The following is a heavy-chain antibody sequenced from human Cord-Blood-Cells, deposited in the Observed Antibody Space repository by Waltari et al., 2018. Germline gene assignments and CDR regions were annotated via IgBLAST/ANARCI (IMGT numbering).Heavy chain of an antibody. CDR2: INSDGSST. CDR3: ARDGKVQYYFDY. V-gene: IGHV3-74*01. Sequence: EVQLVESGGGLVQPGGSLRLSCAASGFTFSSYWMHWVRQAPGKGLVWVSRINSDGSSTSYVDSVKGRFTISRDNAKNTLYLQMNSLRAEDTAVYYCARDGKVQYYFDYWGQGTLVTVSS. J-gene: IGHJ4*02. D-gene: IGHD1-1*01. CDR1: GFTFSSYW.